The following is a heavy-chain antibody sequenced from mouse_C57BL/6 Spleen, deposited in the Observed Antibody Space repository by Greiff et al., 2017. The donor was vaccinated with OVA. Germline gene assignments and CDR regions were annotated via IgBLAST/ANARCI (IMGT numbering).Heavy chain of an antibody. D-gene: IGHD2-3*01. V-gene: IGHV1-55*01. Sequence: QVQLQQSGAELVKPGASVKMSCKASGYTFTSYWITWVKQRPGQGLEWIGDIYPGSGSTNYNEKFKSKATLTVDTSSSTAYMQLSSLTSEDSAVYYCARDDGPYAMDYWGQGTSVTVSS. CDR1: GYTFTSYW. CDR3: ARDDGPYAMDY. J-gene: IGHJ4*01. CDR2: IYPGSGST.